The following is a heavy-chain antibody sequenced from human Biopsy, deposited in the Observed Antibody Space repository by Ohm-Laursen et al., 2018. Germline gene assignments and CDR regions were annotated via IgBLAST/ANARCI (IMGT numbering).Heavy chain of an antibody. J-gene: IGHJ4*02. CDR3: ARDGKYDSRGY. V-gene: IGHV1-18*01. CDR2: IGGDNGDT. Sequence: GSSVKVSCKASGYAFISFGITWVRQAPGQGLEWVGYIGGDNGDTKYAQKFQGRVTMTTDTSTSTAYMELRSLRSDDTAFYYCARDGKYDSRGYWGPGTLVTVSS. CDR1: GYAFISFG. D-gene: IGHD3-22*01.